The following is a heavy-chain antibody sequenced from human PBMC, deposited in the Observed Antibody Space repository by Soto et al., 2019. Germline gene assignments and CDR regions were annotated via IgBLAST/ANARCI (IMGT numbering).Heavy chain of an antibody. V-gene: IGHV3-7*04. D-gene: IGHD3-22*01. CDR3: ARFYYDSSGYLPSPYYYYYGMDV. J-gene: IGHJ6*02. CDR2: IKQDGSEK. Sequence: PGGSLRLSCAASGFTFSSDAMSWVRQAPGKGLEWVANIKQDGSEKYYVDSVKGRFTISRDNAKNSLYLQMNSLRAEDTAVYYCARFYYDSSGYLPSPYYYYYGMDVWGQGTTVAVSS. CDR1: GFTFSSDA.